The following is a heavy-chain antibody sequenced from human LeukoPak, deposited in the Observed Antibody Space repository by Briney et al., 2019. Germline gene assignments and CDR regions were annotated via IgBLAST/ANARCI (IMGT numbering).Heavy chain of an antibody. V-gene: IGHV4-34*09. CDR1: GGSFSGYY. Sequence: SETLSLTCAVYGGSFSGYYWSWIRQPPGKGLEWIGEINHSGSTYYNPSLKSRVTISVDTSKNQFSLKLSSVTAADTAVYYCARDERTAAGTVSGAFDIWGQGIMVTVSS. CDR2: INHSGST. D-gene: IGHD6-13*01. J-gene: IGHJ3*02. CDR3: ARDERTAAGTVSGAFDI.